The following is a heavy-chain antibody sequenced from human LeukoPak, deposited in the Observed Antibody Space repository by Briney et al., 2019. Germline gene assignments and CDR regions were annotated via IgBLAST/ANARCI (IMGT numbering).Heavy chain of an antibody. CDR1: GFTFSSYG. CDR2: ISGSGGST. V-gene: IGHV3-23*01. D-gene: IGHD3-22*01. J-gene: IGHJ4*02. CDR3: AKEDRSGSSGYNDY. Sequence: GGSLRLSCAASGFTFSSYGMHWVRQAPGKGLEWVSSISGSGGSTYHADSVKGRFTISRDDSKNTLYLQMNSLKAEDTAVYYCAKEDRSGSSGYNDYWGQGTLVTVSS.